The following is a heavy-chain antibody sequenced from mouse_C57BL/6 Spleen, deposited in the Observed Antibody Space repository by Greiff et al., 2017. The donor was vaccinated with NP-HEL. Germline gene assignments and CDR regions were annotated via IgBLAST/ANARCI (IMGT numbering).Heavy chain of an antibody. D-gene: IGHD3-3*01. CDR2: INPSTGGT. J-gene: IGHJ2*01. Sequence: VQLKESGPELVKPGASVKISCKASGYSFTGYYMNWVKQSPEKSLEWIGEINPSTGGTTYNQKFKAKATLTVDKSSSTAYMQLKSLTSEDSAVYYCATLGGTYFDYWGQGTTLTVSS. CDR1: GYSFTGYY. V-gene: IGHV1-42*01. CDR3: ATLGGTYFDY.